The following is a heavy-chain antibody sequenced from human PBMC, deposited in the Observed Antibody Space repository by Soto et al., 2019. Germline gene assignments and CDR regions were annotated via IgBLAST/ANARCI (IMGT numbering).Heavy chain of an antibody. Sequence: GGSLRLSCAASGFTFSDYYMSWIRQAPGKGLEWVSSITSSGSTTYYTDSVKGRFTISRDNAKNSLYLQMNSLRAEDTAVYYCAKERYSYGPYYFDYWGQGTLVTVSS. CDR3: AKERYSYGPYYFDY. CDR2: ITSSGSTT. D-gene: IGHD5-18*01. J-gene: IGHJ4*02. V-gene: IGHV3-11*01. CDR1: GFTFSDYY.